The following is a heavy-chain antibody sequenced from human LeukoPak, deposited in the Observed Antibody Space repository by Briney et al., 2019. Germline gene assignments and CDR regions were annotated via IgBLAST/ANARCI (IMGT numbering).Heavy chain of an antibody. Sequence: SETLSLTCTVSSGSIFNNNWWSWVRQPPGKGLEWIGQIFHSGSTSYSPSLKSRVTISMDKSKNQFSLKLSSVTAADTAVYYCARDGYSGNDGLWGQGTLVTVSS. CDR1: SGSIFNNNW. CDR2: IFHSGST. V-gene: IGHV4-4*02. CDR3: ARDGYSGNDGL. J-gene: IGHJ4*02. D-gene: IGHD5-12*01.